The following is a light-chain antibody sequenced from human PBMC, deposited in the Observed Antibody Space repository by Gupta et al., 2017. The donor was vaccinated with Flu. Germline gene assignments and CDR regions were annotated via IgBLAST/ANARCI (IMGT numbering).Light chain of an antibody. J-gene: IGLJ1*01. CDR2: EVS. CDR3: SAYTSSDTFV. CDR1: SSDVGTYNR. V-gene: IGLV2-18*02. Sequence: QSALTQPPSVSGSPGQSVTISCTGTSSDVGTYNRVSWYQQSPGTAPKLMIYEVSNRSSGVPDRFSGSKSGNTASLTISGLQGEDEADYYCSAYTSSDTFVFGTGTKVTVL.